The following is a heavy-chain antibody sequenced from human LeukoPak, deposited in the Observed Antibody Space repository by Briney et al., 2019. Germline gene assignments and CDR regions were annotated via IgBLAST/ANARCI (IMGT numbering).Heavy chain of an antibody. CDR3: ARGREYCSSTSCRDAFDI. D-gene: IGHD2-2*01. CDR2: IWYDGSNK. V-gene: IGHV3-33*01. CDR1: GFTFSSYG. J-gene: IGHJ3*02. Sequence: GGSLRLSCAASGFTFSSYGMHWVRQAPGRGLEWVAIIWYDGSNKYYADSVKGRFTISRDNSKNTLYLQMNSLRAEDTAVYYCARGREYCSSTSCRDAFDIWGLGTMVTVSS.